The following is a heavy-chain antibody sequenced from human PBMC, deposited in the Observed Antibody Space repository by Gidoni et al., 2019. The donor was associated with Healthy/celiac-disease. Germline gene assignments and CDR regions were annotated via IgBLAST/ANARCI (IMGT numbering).Heavy chain of an antibody. D-gene: IGHD3-16*01. CDR2: IYYSGST. CDR1: GCSISSGGYY. J-gene: IGHJ3*02. CDR3: ARVVMITFGDPDAFDI. V-gene: IGHV4-31*03. Sequence: QVQLQESGPGLVKPSQTLSLTCTVSGCSISSGGYYWSWIRQHPGKGLEWSGYIYYSGSTYYNPSLKSRVTISVDTSKNQFSLKLSSVTAADTAVYYCARVVMITFGDPDAFDIWGQGTMVTVSS.